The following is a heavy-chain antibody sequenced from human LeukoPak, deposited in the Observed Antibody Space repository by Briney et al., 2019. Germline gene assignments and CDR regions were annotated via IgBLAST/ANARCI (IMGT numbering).Heavy chain of an antibody. V-gene: IGHV4-34*01. CDR2: INHSGST. CDR3: ARGDRTYYYDSSGAEVDDY. Sequence: SETLSLTCAVCGGSFSGYYWSWIRQPPGKGLEWIGEINHSGSTNYNPSLESRVTISVDTSKNQFSLKLSSVTAADTAVYYCARGDRTYYYDSSGAEVDDYWGQGTLVTVSS. J-gene: IGHJ4*02. D-gene: IGHD3-22*01. CDR1: GGSFSGYY.